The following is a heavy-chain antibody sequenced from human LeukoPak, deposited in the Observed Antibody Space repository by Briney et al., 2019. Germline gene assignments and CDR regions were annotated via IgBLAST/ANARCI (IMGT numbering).Heavy chain of an antibody. CDR1: GDSISSSNYY. J-gene: IGHJ3*02. V-gene: IGHV4-39*01. CDR2: IYYSGST. CDR3: EEAFDI. Sequence: PSETLSLTCTVSGDSISSSNYYWGWIRQPPGKGLEWIGSIYYSGSTYYNPSLKGRVTISVDTSKNQFSLKLSSVTAADTAVYYCEEAFDIWGQGTMVTVSS.